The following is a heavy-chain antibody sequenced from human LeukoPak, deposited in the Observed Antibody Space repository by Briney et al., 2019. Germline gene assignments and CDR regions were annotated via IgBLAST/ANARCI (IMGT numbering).Heavy chain of an antibody. CDR3: ARLTFGGVIGFDY. CDR1: GFTFSSYS. V-gene: IGHV3-21*01. D-gene: IGHD3-16*02. CDR2: ISSSSSYI. J-gene: IGHJ4*02. Sequence: GGSLRLSCAASGFTFSSYSMNWVRQAPGKGLEWVSSISSSSSYIYYADSVKGRFTISRDNAKNSLYLQMNSLRAEDTAVYYCARLTFGGVIGFDYWGQGTLVTVSS.